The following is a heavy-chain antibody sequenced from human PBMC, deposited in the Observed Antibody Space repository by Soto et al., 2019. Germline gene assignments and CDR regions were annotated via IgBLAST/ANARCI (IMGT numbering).Heavy chain of an antibody. J-gene: IGHJ4*02. CDR2: ISGGGGSP. V-gene: IGHV3-23*01. CDR3: AKARYLTTDCYVTDY. D-gene: IGHD3-9*01. CDR1: GFTFSTYT. Sequence: EVHLLESGGGLGQPGGSLRLSCVASGFTFSTYTMSWVRQAPGKGMEWVSSISGGGGSPSYADSVQGRFSISRDNAKNTLYLQMNSLRGEDTATYYCAKARYLTTDCYVTDYWGQGALVIVSS.